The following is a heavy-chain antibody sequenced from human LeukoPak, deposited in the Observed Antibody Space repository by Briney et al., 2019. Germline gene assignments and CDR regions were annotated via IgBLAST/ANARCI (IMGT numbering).Heavy chain of an antibody. V-gene: IGHV3-30*02. CDR3: AKIRGKSEVTDFDY. D-gene: IGHD2-21*02. J-gene: IGHJ4*02. CDR1: GFTFSSYG. CDR2: IRYDGSNK. Sequence: GGSLRLSCAASGFTFSSYGMHWVRQAPGKGLEWVAFIRYDGSNKYYADSVKGRFTISRDNSKNTLYLQMNSLRAEDTAVYYCAKIRGKSEVTDFDYWGQGTLVTVSS.